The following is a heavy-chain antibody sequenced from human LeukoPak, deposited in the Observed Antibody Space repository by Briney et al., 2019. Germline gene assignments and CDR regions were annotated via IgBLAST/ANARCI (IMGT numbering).Heavy chain of an antibody. D-gene: IGHD3-16*02. Sequence: SETLSLTCTVSGGSINSGSYYWGWIRQSPGKGLELIGSINYSGNTYYHSSLKSRVTISVDTSKNQFSLKLSSVTAADTAVYYCARGRKFGGVIVKFDYWGQGTLVTVSS. CDR1: GGSINSGSYY. CDR3: ARGRKFGGVIVKFDY. V-gene: IGHV4-39*07. CDR2: INYSGNT. J-gene: IGHJ4*02.